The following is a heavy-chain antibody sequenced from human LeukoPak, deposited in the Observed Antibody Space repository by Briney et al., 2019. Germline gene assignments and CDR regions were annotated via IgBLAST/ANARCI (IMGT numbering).Heavy chain of an antibody. CDR1: GYTFTSYG. D-gene: IGHD6-19*01. CDR2: ISAYNGNT. CDR3: ARDHEEQWLVRDDAFDI. V-gene: IGHV1-18*01. J-gene: IGHJ3*02. Sequence: VASVKVSCKAPGYTFTSYGISWVRQAPGQGLEWMGWISAYNGNTNYAQKLQGRVTMTTDTSTSAAYMELRSLRSDDTAVYYCARDHEEQWLVRDDAFDIWGQGTMVTVSS.